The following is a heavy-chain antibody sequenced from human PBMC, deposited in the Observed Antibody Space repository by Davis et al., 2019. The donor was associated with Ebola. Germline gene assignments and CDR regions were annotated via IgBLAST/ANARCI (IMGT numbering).Heavy chain of an antibody. J-gene: IGHJ5*01. V-gene: IGHV1-2*02. CDR2: INPNSGGT. CDR3: AREAGATTRIYDS. Sequence: ASVTVSCKASGYTFTGYYMHWVRQAPGQGLEWMGWINPNSGGTNYAQKFQGRVTMTTDTSRSTAYMELRSLRSDDTAVYYCAREAGATTRIYDSWGQGTLVTVSS. CDR1: GYTFTGYY. D-gene: IGHD1-26*01.